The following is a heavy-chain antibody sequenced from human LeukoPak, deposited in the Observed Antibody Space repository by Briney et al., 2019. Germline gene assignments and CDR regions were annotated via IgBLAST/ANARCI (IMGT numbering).Heavy chain of an antibody. CDR2: INHSGST. CDR3: ARVRVPVLRYFDWLLRYYYMDV. V-gene: IGHV4-34*01. CDR1: GGSFSGYY. J-gene: IGHJ6*03. Sequence: SETLSLTCAVYGGSFSGYYWSWIRQPPGKGLEWIGEINHSGSTNYNPSLKSRVTISVDTSKNQFSLKLSSVTAADTAVYYCARVRVPVLRYFDWLLRYYYMDVWGKGTTVTISS. D-gene: IGHD3-9*01.